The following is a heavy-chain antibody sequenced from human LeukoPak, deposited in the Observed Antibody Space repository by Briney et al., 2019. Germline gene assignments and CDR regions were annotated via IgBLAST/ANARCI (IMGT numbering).Heavy chain of an antibody. V-gene: IGHV3-48*03. CDR3: ARETHYDSSGYWAPDAFDI. CDR2: ISSSGSTI. Sequence: GGSLRLSCAASGFTFSSYEMNWVRQAPGKGLEWVSYISSSGSTIYYADSVKGRFTISRDNAKNSLYLQMNSLRAEDTAVYYCARETHYDSSGYWAPDAFDIWGQGTMVTVSS. D-gene: IGHD3-22*01. CDR1: GFTFSSYE. J-gene: IGHJ3*02.